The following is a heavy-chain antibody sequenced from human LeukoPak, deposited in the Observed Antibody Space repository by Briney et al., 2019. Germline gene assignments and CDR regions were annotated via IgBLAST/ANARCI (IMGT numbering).Heavy chain of an antibody. CDR2: ISGSGGGI. Sequence: GGSLRLPCAASGFTFTDYAMSWVRQAPGKGLEWVSTISGSGGGIWYTDSVKGRFTISRDNSKNTLYLQMNGLRAEDKAVYYCAKSNYFDSSGYFYDLDSWGQGSLVTVS. V-gene: IGHV3-23*01. CDR1: GFTFTDYA. J-gene: IGHJ4*02. CDR3: AKSNYFDSSGYFYDLDS. D-gene: IGHD3-22*01.